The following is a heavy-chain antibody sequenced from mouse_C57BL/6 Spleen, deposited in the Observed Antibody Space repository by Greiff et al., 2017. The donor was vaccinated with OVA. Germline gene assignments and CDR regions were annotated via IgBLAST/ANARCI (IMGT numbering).Heavy chain of an antibody. D-gene: IGHD2-2*01. Sequence: VQLQQPGAELVRPGPSVKLSCKASGYTFTSYWMNWVKQRPGQGLEWIGVIDPYDSYTNYNQKFKGKATLTVDASSSTAYMQLSSLTSEDSAVYYCAREGYGYDGCWFAYWGQGPLVTLSA. CDR3: AREGYGYDGCWFAY. V-gene: IGHV1-59*01. CDR2: IDPYDSYT. CDR1: GYTFTSYW. J-gene: IGHJ3*01.